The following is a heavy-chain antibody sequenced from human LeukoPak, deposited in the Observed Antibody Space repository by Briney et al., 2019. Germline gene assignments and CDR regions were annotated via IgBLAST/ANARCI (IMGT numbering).Heavy chain of an antibody. CDR1: GYTFTSYY. D-gene: IGHD5-24*01. CDR2: ISAYNGNV. V-gene: IGHV1-18*04. Sequence: ASVKVSCKASGYTFTSYYMHWVRQAPGQGLEWVGWISAYNGNVNYAQKFHGRLTTTTNTSTSTAFMELRSLRFDDTAVYYCARGIIREMTTTPTDNWGQGTLVTVSS. CDR3: ARGIIREMTTTPTDN. J-gene: IGHJ4*02.